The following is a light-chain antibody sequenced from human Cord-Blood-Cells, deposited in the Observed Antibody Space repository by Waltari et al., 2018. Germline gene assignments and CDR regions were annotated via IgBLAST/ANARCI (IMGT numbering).Light chain of an antibody. V-gene: IGLV3-19*01. J-gene: IGLJ1*01. CDR3: NSRDSIGNHPV. Sequence: SSELTQDPAVSVALGQTVRITCQGDSLRSYYASWYQQKPGQAPVLVIYGKNNRPSGIPGRFSCSSSGNTASLTLPGAQAEDEADYYCNSRDSIGNHPVFGTGTKVTVL. CDR2: GKN. CDR1: SLRSYY.